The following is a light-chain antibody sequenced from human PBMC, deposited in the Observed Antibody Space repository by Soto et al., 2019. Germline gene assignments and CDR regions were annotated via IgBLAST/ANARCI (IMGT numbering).Light chain of an antibody. CDR3: QQCDRSPWT. CDR2: GAS. J-gene: IGKJ1*01. V-gene: IGKV3-20*01. CDR1: QTINSNY. Sequence: EIVLTQSPGTLSLSPGERATLSCRASQTINSNYLVWFQQKPGQAPRLLIYGASSRATGIPDRFSGSGSGTDFTLTISSLETEDFAVYYCQQCDRSPWTFGQGTKVEIK.